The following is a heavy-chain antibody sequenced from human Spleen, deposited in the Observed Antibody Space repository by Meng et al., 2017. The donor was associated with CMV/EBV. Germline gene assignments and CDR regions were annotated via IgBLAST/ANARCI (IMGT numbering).Heavy chain of an antibody. V-gene: IGHV1-2*02. CDR1: GYTFTGYY. Sequence: ASVKVSCKASGYTFTGYYMHWVRQAPGQGLEWMGWINPYSGGTNYAQKFQGRVTMTRDTSISTAYMELSSLRSEDTAVYYCARGLRITIFGVVIFDGMDVWGQGTTVTVSS. CDR2: INPYSGGT. D-gene: IGHD3-3*01. CDR3: ARGLRITIFGVVIFDGMDV. J-gene: IGHJ6*02.